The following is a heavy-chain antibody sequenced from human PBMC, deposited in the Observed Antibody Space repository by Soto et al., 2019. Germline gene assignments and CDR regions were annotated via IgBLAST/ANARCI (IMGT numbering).Heavy chain of an antibody. J-gene: IGHJ6*03. CDR1: GFTFSSYS. CDR2: ISSSSGYI. CDR3: ASLVAAASTYYYYMDV. D-gene: IGHD6-25*01. Sequence: GGSLRLSCAASGFTFSSYSMNWVRQAPGKGLEWVSSISSSSGYICYADSVKGGFTISRENAKNSLYLQMNSLRAEDTAVYYCASLVAAASTYYYYMDVWGKGTTVTVSS. V-gene: IGHV3-21*01.